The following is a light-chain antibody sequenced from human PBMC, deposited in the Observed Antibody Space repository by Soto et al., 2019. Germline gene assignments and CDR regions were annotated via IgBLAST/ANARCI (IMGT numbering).Light chain of an antibody. CDR1: QSVGDS. J-gene: IGKJ1*01. V-gene: IGKV1-5*03. Sequence: DIQMTQSPSTVSASIGDTVTITCRASQSVGDSLAWYQQKPGKAPEVLIYKASSLESGVSSRFSGSGSGTDFTLTISSLQPDDFATYYCLQHIVYSGTFGQGTKVEVK. CDR2: KAS. CDR3: LQHIVYSGT.